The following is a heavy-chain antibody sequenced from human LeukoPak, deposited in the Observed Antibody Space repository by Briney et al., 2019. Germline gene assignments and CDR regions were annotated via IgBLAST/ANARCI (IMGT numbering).Heavy chain of an antibody. CDR1: GFTFSNAW. CDR3: ASQEDHSDSWLDY. V-gene: IGHV3-15*01. Sequence: GGSLRLSCAASGFTFSNAWMSWVRQAPGKGLEWVGRIKSKTDGGTTDYAAPVKGRFTISRDDTKNTLYLQMNSLRAEDTAVYYCASQEDHSDSWLDYWGQGTLVTVSS. CDR2: IKSKTDGGTT. J-gene: IGHJ4*02. D-gene: IGHD4-11*01.